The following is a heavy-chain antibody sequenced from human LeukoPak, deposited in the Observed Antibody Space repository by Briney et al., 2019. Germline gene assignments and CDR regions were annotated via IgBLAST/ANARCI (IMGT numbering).Heavy chain of an antibody. CDR2: IYYSGST. CDR3: ARAVVPSYDFWSGYYGGWFDP. J-gene: IGHJ5*02. V-gene: IGHV4-31*03. CDR1: GGSISSGGYY. D-gene: IGHD3-3*01. Sequence: PSETLSLTCTVSGGSISSGGYYWSWIRQHPGKGLEWIGYIYYSGSTYYNPSLKSRVTISVDTSKNQFSLKLSSVTAADTAVYYCARAVVPSYDFWSGYYGGWFDPWGQGTLVTVSS.